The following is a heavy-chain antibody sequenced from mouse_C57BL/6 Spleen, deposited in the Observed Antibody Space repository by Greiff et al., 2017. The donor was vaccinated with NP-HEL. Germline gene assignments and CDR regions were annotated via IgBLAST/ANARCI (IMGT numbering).Heavy chain of an antibody. J-gene: IGHJ3*01. CDR2: ISYDGSN. D-gene: IGHD2-4*01. CDR3: ARGRDYDGFAY. V-gene: IGHV3-6*01. CDR1: GYSITSGYY. Sequence: EVQLQQSGPGLVKPSQSLSLTCSVTGYSITSGYYWNWIRQFPGNKLEWMGYISYDGSNNYNPSLKNRISITRDTSKNQFFLKLNSVTTEDTATYYCARGRDYDGFAYWGQGTLVTVSA.